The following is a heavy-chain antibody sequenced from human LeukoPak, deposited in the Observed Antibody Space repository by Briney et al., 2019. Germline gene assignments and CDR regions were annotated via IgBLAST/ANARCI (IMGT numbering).Heavy chain of an antibody. CDR1: GFXFSSYA. CDR3: VKDAEGNYYGSGSYYTFFDY. J-gene: IGHJ4*02. CDR2: ISGNGGST. V-gene: IGHV3-64D*06. Sequence: GGSLRLSCSASGFXFSSYAIHWVRQAPGKGLEYVSAISGNGGSTYYADSVKGRFTISRDNSKNTLYLQMSSLRAEDTAVYYCVKDAEGNYYGSGSYYTFFDYWGQGTLVTVSS. D-gene: IGHD3-10*01.